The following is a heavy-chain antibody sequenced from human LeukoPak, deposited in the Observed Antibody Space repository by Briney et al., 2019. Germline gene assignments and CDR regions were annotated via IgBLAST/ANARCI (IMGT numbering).Heavy chain of an antibody. Sequence: GGSLRLSCAAPGFNVSGNYMSWVRQAPGKGLERVSVIYSGGATYSADSVKGRFTISRDNSKNTLYLQMNSLRAEDTAVYYCARGREVSTGYYYYYGMDVWGQGTTVTVSS. CDR3: ARGREVSTGYYYYYGMDV. J-gene: IGHJ6*02. CDR1: GFNVSGNY. V-gene: IGHV3-53*01. D-gene: IGHD1-1*01. CDR2: IYSGGAT.